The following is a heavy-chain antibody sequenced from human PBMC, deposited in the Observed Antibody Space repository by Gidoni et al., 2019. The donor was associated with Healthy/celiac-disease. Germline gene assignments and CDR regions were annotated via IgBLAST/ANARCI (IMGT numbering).Heavy chain of an antibody. CDR2: INAGNGNT. Sequence: VRQAPGQRLEWMGWINAGNGNTKYSKKFQGRVTITRDTSASTAYMELSSLRSEDTAVYYCARVGVVVPAAMPSGYYYYGMDVWGQGTTVTVSS. CDR3: ARVGVVVPAAMPSGYYYYGMDV. V-gene: IGHV1-3*01. J-gene: IGHJ6*02. D-gene: IGHD2-2*01.